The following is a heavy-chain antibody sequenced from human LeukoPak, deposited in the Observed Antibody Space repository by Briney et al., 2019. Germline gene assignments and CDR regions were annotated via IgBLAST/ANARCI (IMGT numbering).Heavy chain of an antibody. CDR3: ARVISPYPDVEMATIRPDAFDI. CDR2: GDNTGGT. Sequence: SETLSLTCAVYGESLNRHYWSWIRQPPGKGLEWIGEGDNTGGTKFNPSLKGRVTISADTSNNQFSLKLTSVTAADTAVYYCARVISPYPDVEMATIRPDAFDIWGQGTMVTVSS. J-gene: IGHJ3*02. D-gene: IGHD5-24*01. CDR1: GESLNRHY. V-gene: IGHV4-34*01.